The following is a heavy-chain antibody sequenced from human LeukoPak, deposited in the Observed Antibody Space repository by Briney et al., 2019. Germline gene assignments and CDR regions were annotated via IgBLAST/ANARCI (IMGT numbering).Heavy chain of an antibody. Sequence: GASVKVSCKASGGTFSSYAISWVRQAPGQGLEWMGGIIPIFGTANYAQKFQGRVTITADESTSTAYMELSSLRSEDTAVYYCARDGSPAYGGNWHGPNWFDPWGQGTLVTVSS. V-gene: IGHV1-69*13. D-gene: IGHD4-23*01. CDR2: IIPIFGTA. J-gene: IGHJ5*02. CDR3: ARDGSPAYGGNWHGPNWFDP. CDR1: GGTFSSYA.